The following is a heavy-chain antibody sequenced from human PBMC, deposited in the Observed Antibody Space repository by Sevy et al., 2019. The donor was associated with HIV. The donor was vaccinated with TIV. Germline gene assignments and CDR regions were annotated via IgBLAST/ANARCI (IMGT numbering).Heavy chain of an antibody. CDR2: IKRDGSEK. Sequence: GGSLRLSCAASGFTFSNYWMSWVRQAPGKGLKWVANIKRDGSEKYYVDSVKGRFTISRDNAKNSLYLQMNSLRAEDTAVYYCARDCSSASCLWGMDVWGQRTTVTVSS. V-gene: IGHV3-7*03. CDR3: ARDCSSASCLWGMDV. J-gene: IGHJ6*02. CDR1: GFTFSNYW. D-gene: IGHD2-2*01.